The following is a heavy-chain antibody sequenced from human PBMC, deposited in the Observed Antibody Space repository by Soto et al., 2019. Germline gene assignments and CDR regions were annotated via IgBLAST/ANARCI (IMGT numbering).Heavy chain of an antibody. CDR3: ARVVAAAMYYDYGMDV. V-gene: IGHV3-30*03. Sequence: QVQLVESGGGVVQPGRSLRLSCAASGFTFSTYAMHWVRQAPGKGLEWVAVLSYDGGNKYYADSVKGRFTISRNNSKSTLYLQMNSLRAEVTAVYYWARVVAAAMYYDYGMDVRGQGTTVTVSS. D-gene: IGHD2-2*01. J-gene: IGHJ6*02. CDR1: GFTFSTYA. CDR2: LSYDGGNK.